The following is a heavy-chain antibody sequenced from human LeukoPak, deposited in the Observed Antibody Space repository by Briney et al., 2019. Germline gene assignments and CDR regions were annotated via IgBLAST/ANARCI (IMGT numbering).Heavy chain of an antibody. CDR3: ARGRTILHNVPFDP. D-gene: IGHD1-14*01. J-gene: IGHJ5*02. Sequence: PSETLSLTCAVYGGSFSGYYWSWIRQPPGKGLEWIGEINHSGSTNYNPSLKSRVTISVDTSKNQFSLKLSSVTAADTAVYHCARGRTILHNVPFDPWGQGTLVTVSS. CDR2: INHSGST. V-gene: IGHV4-34*01. CDR1: GGSFSGYY.